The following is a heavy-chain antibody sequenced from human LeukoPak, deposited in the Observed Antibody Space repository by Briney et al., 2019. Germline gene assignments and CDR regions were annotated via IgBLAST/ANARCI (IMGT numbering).Heavy chain of an antibody. CDR3: ARVVVAATLVSRFPDY. Sequence: PGGSLRLSCAASGFTFSSYWMHWVRQAPGKGLVWVSRINTDGSSTSYADSVKGRFTISRDNAKNSLYLQMNSLRAEDTAVYYCARVVVAATLVSRFPDYWGQGTLVTVSS. V-gene: IGHV3-74*01. J-gene: IGHJ4*02. CDR2: INTDGSST. CDR1: GFTFSSYW. D-gene: IGHD2-15*01.